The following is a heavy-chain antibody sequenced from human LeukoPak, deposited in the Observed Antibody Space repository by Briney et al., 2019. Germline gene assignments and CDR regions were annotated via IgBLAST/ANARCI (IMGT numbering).Heavy chain of an antibody. CDR3: ARAWGDAKNTNSFAY. CDR1: GGSISSGGYY. J-gene: IGHJ4*01. Sequence: SETLSLTCTVSGGSISSGGYYWSWIRQHPGKGLEWIGYIYYSGSTSYNPSLKSRVTISVDTSKNQFSLKLSSVTAADTAVYFWARAWGDAKNTNSFAYWGQETWSPSPQ. V-gene: IGHV4-61*08. CDR2: IYYSGST. D-gene: IGHD3-10*01.